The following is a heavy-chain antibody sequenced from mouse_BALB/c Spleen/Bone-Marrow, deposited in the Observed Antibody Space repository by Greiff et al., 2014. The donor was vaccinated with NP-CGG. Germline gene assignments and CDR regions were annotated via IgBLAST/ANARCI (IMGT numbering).Heavy chain of an antibody. V-gene: IGHV1-9*01. Sequence: QVQLQQPGAELMKPGASVKMSCKATGYTFSSYWIEWVKQRPGHGLEWIGEILPGSGSTNYNEKFKGKATFTADTSSNTAYMQLSSLTSEDSAVYYCARTYYAYAWFVYWGQGTLVTVSA. J-gene: IGHJ3*01. D-gene: IGHD2-9*01. CDR3: ARTYYAYAWFVY. CDR2: ILPGSGST. CDR1: GYTFSSYW.